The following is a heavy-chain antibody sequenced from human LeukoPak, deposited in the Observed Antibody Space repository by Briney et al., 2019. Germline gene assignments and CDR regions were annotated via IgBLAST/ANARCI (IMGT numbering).Heavy chain of an antibody. V-gene: IGHV4-4*07. CDR2: IYTTGNT. D-gene: IGHD3-22*01. CDR1: GGSISSYY. CDR3: ARGKYYYDSNSSYRYFDP. J-gene: IGHJ5*02. Sequence: PSETLSLTCIVSGGSISSYYWSWIRQPAGKGLEWIGRIYTTGNTNYDPSLKSRVTMSIDTSKKQFSLKLSSVTAADTAVYYCARGKYYYDSNSSYRYFDPWGQGTLVTVSS.